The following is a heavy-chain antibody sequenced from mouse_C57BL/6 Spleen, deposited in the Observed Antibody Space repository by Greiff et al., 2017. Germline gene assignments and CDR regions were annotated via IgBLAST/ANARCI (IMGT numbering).Heavy chain of an antibody. V-gene: IGHV5-6*01. J-gene: IGHJ1*03. Sequence: GFTFSSYGMSWVRQTPDKRLEWVATISSGGSYTYYPDSVKGRFTISRDNAKNTLYLQMSSLKSEDTAMYYCASFYYGSSYWYFDVWGTGTTVTVSS. CDR1: GFTFSSYG. CDR3: ASFYYGSSYWYFDV. D-gene: IGHD1-1*01. CDR2: ISSGGSYT.